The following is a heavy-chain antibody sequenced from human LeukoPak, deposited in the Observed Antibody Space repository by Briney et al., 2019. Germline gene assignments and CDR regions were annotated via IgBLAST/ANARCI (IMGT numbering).Heavy chain of an antibody. Sequence: SETLSLTCAVYGGSFSGYYWSWIRQPPGKGLEWIGEINHSGSTNYNPSLKSRVTISVDTSKNQFSLKLSSVTAADTAVYYCARRVTVVTARGFDYWGQGTLVTVSS. D-gene: IGHD4-23*01. J-gene: IGHJ4*02. CDR2: INHSGST. V-gene: IGHV4-34*01. CDR1: GGSFSGYY. CDR3: ARRVTVVTARGFDY.